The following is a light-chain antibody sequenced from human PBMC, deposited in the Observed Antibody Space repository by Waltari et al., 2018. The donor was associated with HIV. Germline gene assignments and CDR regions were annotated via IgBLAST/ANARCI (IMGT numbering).Light chain of an antibody. J-gene: IGLJ2*01. Sequence: QSVLTQSPSVSGAPGQWVTIPCIGNTSYIGPGYDVHWYQQLPGTAPNLLIYGNTNRPSVVPDRFSGSTSGTSASLAISGLQADDEADFYCQSYDSSLSGVIFGGGSMLTVL. CDR2: GNT. CDR3: QSYDSSLSGVI. CDR1: TSYIGPGYD. V-gene: IGLV1-40*01.